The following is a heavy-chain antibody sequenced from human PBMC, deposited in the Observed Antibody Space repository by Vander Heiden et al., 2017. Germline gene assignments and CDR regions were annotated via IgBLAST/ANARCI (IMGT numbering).Heavy chain of an antibody. Sequence: QLQLQQSCPGLVKPSQTLSLTCTVSGGSISSSSYYWGWLRQPPGKGLEWIGSIYYSGSTYYNPSLKSRVTISVDTSKNQFSLKVSSVTAADTAVYYGARRTTLNWFDPWGQGTLVTVSS. CDR3: ARRTTLNWFDP. D-gene: IGHD1-1*01. V-gene: IGHV4-39*01. J-gene: IGHJ5*02. CDR1: GGSISSSSYY. CDR2: IYYSGST.